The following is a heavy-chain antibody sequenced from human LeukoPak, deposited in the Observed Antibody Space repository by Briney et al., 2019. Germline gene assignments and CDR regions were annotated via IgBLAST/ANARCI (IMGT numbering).Heavy chain of an antibody. CDR2: IKQDGSDT. D-gene: IGHD1-26*01. V-gene: IGHV3-7*01. CDR1: VFTFTDYW. CDR3: ARGGGDY. Sequence: GESLRLSCVASVFTFTDYWMTWVPEAPGKGREWVANIKQDGSDTKYVDSAKGRFTISRDNAKNSLYLQMDSLRDEDTAVYYCARGGGDYWGQGTLVTVTS. J-gene: IGHJ4*02.